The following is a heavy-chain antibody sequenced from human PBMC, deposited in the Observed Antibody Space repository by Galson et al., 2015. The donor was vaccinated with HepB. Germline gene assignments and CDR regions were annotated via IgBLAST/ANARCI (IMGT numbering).Heavy chain of an antibody. CDR1: GFTFSSYG. V-gene: IGHV3-30*03. CDR3: AGDRRVRQQLVLGY. J-gene: IGHJ4*02. D-gene: IGHD6-13*01. Sequence: SLRLSCAASGFTFSSYGMHWVRQAPGKGLEWVAVISYDGSNKYYADSVKGRFTISRDNSKNTLYLQMNSLRPEDTAVYYCAGDRRVRQQLVLGYWGQGTLVTVSS. CDR2: ISYDGSNK.